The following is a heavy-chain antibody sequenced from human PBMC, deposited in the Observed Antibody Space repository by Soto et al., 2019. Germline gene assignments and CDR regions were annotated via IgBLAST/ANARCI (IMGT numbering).Heavy chain of an antibody. J-gene: IGHJ4*02. V-gene: IGHV1-46*02. CDR2: INPSGGST. CDR1: VYTLNSYY. D-gene: IGHD3-22*01. Sequence: SVKVSGKSSVYTLNSYYMHWVRQAPGQGLEWMGIINPSGGSTSYAQKFQGRVTMTRDTSTSTVYMELSSLRSEDTAVYYCARPRSDSSGDFDYWGQGTLVTVSS. CDR3: ARPRSDSSGDFDY.